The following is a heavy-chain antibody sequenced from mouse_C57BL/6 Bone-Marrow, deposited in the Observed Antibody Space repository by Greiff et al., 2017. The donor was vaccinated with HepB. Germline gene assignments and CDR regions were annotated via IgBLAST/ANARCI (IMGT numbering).Heavy chain of an antibody. D-gene: IGHD1-1*01. V-gene: IGHV1-64*01. CDR3: ARWYYGSLGAY. CDR1: GYTFTSYW. CDR2: IHPNSGST. Sequence: QVQLQQPGAELVKPGASVKLSCKASGYTFTSYWMHWVKQRPGQGLEWIGMIHPNSGSTNYNEKFKSKATLTVDKSSSTAYMQLSSLTSEDSAVYYCARWYYGSLGAYWGQGTLVTVSA. J-gene: IGHJ3*01.